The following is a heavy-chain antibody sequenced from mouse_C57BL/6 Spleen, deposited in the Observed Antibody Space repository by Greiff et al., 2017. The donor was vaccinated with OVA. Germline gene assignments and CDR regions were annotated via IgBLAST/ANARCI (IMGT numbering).Heavy chain of an antibody. V-gene: IGHV14-4*01. CDR3: TTSIITTVVAPGY. CDR2: IDPENGDT. J-gene: IGHJ2*01. Sequence: VHVKQSGAELVRPGASVKLSCTASGFNIKDDYMHWVKQRPEQGLEWIGWIDPENGDTEYASKFQGKATITADTSSNTAYLQLSSLTSEDTAVYYCTTSIITTVVAPGYWGQGTTLTVSS. D-gene: IGHD1-1*01. CDR1: GFNIKDDY.